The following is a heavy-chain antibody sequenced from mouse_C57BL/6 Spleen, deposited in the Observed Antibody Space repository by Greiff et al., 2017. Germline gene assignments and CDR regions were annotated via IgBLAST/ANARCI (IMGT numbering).Heavy chain of an antibody. CDR2: ISDGGSYT. V-gene: IGHV5-4*03. D-gene: IGHD4-1*01. CDR3: ARRTGFHAMDY. CDR1: GFTFSSYA. J-gene: IGHJ4*01. Sequence: EVQGVESGGGLVKPGGSLKLSCAASGFTFSSYAMSWVRQTPEKRLEWVATISDGGSYTYYPDNVKGRFTISRDNAKNNLYLQMSHLKSDDTAMYYCARRTGFHAMDYWGQGTSVTVSS.